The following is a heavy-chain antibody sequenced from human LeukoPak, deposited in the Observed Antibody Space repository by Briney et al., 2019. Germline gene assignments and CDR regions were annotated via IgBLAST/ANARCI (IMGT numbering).Heavy chain of an antibody. CDR2: IYYSGST. CDR3: ARRFRSPPAPLDY. Sequence: TSETLSLTCTVSGGSISSSSYYWGWIRQPPGKRLEWIGSIYYSGSTYYNPSLKSRVTISVDTSKNQFSLQPSSVTAADTAVYCCARRFRSPPAPLDYWGQGTLVTLSS. CDR1: GGSISSSSYY. V-gene: IGHV4-39*01. D-gene: IGHD2-2*01. J-gene: IGHJ4*02.